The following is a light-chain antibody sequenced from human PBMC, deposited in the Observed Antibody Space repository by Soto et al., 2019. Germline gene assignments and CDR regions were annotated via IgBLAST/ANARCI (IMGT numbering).Light chain of an antibody. CDR2: DVS. CDR3: QQYNTFST. J-gene: IGKJ1*01. CDR1: QTISSW. Sequence: DIQMTQSPSTLSASVGDRVTITCRASQTISSWLAWYQQKPGKAPKLLIYDVSSLESGVPSRFSGSGSGTEFTLTISSLQPDDFATDYCQQYNTFSTFGQGTNVEIK. V-gene: IGKV1-5*01.